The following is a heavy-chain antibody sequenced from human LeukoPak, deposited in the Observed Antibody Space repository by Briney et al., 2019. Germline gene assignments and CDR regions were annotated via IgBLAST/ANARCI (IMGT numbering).Heavy chain of an antibody. CDR3: AKSGLNRFDY. D-gene: IGHD2-15*01. J-gene: IGHJ4*02. V-gene: IGHV3-30*02. CDR2: IRYDGSNK. Sequence: GGSLRLSCAASGFSFSSYGMHWVRQAPGKGLEWVAFIRYDGSNKYYADSVKGRFTISRDNSKNTLYLQMNSLRVEDTAVYYCAKSGLNRFDYWGQGTLVTVSS. CDR1: GFSFSSYG.